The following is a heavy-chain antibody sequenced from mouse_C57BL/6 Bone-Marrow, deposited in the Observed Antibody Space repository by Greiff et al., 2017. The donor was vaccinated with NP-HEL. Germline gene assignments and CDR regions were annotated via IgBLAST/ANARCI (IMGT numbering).Heavy chain of an antibody. J-gene: IGHJ3*01. V-gene: IGHV5-6*01. Sequence: EVKLMESGGDLVKPGGSLKLSCAASGFTFSSYGMSWVRQTPDKRLEWVATISSGGSYTYYPDSVKGRFTISRDNAKNTLYLQMSSLKSEDTAMYYCARQFYGSSTFAYWGQGTLVTVSA. CDR3: ARQFYGSSTFAY. CDR2: ISSGGSYT. D-gene: IGHD1-1*01. CDR1: GFTFSSYG.